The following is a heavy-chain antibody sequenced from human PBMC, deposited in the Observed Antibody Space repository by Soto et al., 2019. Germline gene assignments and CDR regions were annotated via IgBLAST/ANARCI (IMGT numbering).Heavy chain of an antibody. V-gene: IGHV1-69*13. D-gene: IGHD3-22*01. CDR3: ATSLTYYYDSSGYYYNPLFDY. CDR2: IIPIFGTA. J-gene: IGHJ4*02. Sequence: SVKVSCKASGGTFSSYAISWVRQAPGQGLEWMGGIIPIFGTANYAQKFQGRVTITADESTSTAYMELSSLRSEDTAVYYCATSLTYYYDSSGYYYNPLFDYWGQGTLVTVSS. CDR1: GGTFSSYA.